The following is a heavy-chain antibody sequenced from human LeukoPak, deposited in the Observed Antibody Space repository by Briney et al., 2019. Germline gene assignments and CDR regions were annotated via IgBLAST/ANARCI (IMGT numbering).Heavy chain of an antibody. D-gene: IGHD3-3*01. CDR3: ARGRGYDSWSGSRVLFDH. Sequence: GGSLRLSCAASGFTFSSYGMHWVRQAPGKGLEWVAFIRYDGSNKYYADSVKGRFTISRDNSKNTLYLQMNSLRAEDTAVYYCARGRGYDSWSGSRVLFDHWGQGTLVTVSS. V-gene: IGHV3-30*02. J-gene: IGHJ4*02. CDR2: IRYDGSNK. CDR1: GFTFSSYG.